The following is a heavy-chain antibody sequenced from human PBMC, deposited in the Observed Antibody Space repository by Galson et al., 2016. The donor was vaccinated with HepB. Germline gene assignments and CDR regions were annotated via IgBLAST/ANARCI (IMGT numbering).Heavy chain of an antibody. Sequence: SVKVSCKASGYTFIDYGIIWVRQAPGQGLERMGWISGYSGDTNYEQKRQGRVTMSADRSTSTLYMELRSLRFDETAVYYCARGDCTSTSCYMLGYYGVDVWGQGTTVTVSS. D-gene: IGHD2-2*02. CDR2: ISGYSGDT. V-gene: IGHV1-18*01. J-gene: IGHJ6*02. CDR3: ARGDCTSTSCYMLGYYGVDV. CDR1: GYTFIDYG.